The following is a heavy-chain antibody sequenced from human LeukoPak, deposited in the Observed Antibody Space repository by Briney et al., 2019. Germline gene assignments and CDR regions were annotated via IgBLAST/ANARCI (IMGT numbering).Heavy chain of an antibody. Sequence: SQTLSLTCTVSGDSISSGSYYWSWIRQPAGKGLEWIGRMYTSGTTNYNPSLESRVTISVDTSKNQFSLKLSSVTAADTAVYYCARVTRRHYYDKGRFDYWGQGTLVTVSS. CDR1: GDSISSGSYY. J-gene: IGHJ4*02. CDR2: MYTSGTT. D-gene: IGHD3-22*01. CDR3: ARVTRRHYYDKGRFDY. V-gene: IGHV4-61*02.